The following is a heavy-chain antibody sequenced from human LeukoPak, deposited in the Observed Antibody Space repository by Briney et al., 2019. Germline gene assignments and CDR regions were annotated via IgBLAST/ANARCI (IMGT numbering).Heavy chain of an antibody. CDR3: ARDYSSSSGKHAFDI. CDR1: GFTFSSYA. D-gene: IGHD6-13*01. J-gene: IGHJ3*02. Sequence: GGSLRLSCAASGFTFSSYAMHWVRQAPGKGLEWVAVISYDGSNKYYADSVKGRFTISRDNAKNSLYLQMNSLRAEDTAVYYCARDYSSSSGKHAFDIWGQGTMVTVSS. CDR2: ISYDGSNK. V-gene: IGHV3-30-3*01.